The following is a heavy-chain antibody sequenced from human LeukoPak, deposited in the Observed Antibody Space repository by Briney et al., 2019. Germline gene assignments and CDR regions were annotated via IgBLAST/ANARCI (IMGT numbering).Heavy chain of an antibody. CDR3: ARDKGSYYGSGSYYANYYYYGMDV. D-gene: IGHD3-10*01. CDR2: IWYDGSNK. Sequence: PGRSLRLSCAASGFTFSSYGMHWVRQAPGKGLEWVAVIWYDGSNKYYADSVKGRFTISRDNSKNTLYLQMNSLRAEDTAVYYCARDKGSYYGSGSYYANYYYYGMDVWGQGTTVTVSS. V-gene: IGHV3-33*01. CDR1: GFTFSSYG. J-gene: IGHJ6*02.